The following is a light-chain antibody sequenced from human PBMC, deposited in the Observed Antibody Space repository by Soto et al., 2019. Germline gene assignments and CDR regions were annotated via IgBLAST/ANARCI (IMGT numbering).Light chain of an antibody. V-gene: IGLV3-21*01. CDR3: RVGKRSSDPRF. Sequence: SYELTQPPSVSVAPGKTARITCGGNNIGSKSVHWYQQKPGQAPVLVIYYDSDRPSGIPERFSGSNSGNTATLTISRVEAGEGADYYGRVGKRSSDPRFFGGGTQLPA. CDR2: YDS. J-gene: IGLJ7*02. CDR1: NIGSKS.